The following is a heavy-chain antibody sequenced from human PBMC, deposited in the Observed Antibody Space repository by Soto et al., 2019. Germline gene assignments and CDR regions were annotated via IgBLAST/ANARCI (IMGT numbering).Heavy chain of an antibody. Sequence: QVQLQQSGPGLVKPSQTLSLTCAISGDSVSSNSAAWNWIRQSPSRGLEWLGRTYYRSNWYNDYAVSVKSRITINPDTSKNQFSLQLNSVTPEDTAVYYCAMGDSSGCYKGAYYYYGMDVWGQGTTVTVSS. CDR1: GDSVSSNSAA. J-gene: IGHJ6*02. CDR2: TYYRSNWYN. CDR3: AMGDSSGCYKGAYYYYGMDV. V-gene: IGHV6-1*01. D-gene: IGHD6-19*01.